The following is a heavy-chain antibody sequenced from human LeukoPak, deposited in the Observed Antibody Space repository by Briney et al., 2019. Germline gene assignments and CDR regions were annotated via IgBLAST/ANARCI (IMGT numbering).Heavy chain of an antibody. D-gene: IGHD3-9*01. J-gene: IGHJ4*02. Sequence: SETLSLTCTVSGGSISSYYWSWIRQPPGKGLEWIGYIYYSGSTNYNPSLKSRVTISVDTSKNQFPLKLSSVTTADMAVYYCARGRARYFDWSLSQYYFDYWGQGTLVTVSS. V-gene: IGHV4-59*01. CDR3: ARGRARYFDWSLSQYYFDY. CDR1: GGSISSYY. CDR2: IYYSGST.